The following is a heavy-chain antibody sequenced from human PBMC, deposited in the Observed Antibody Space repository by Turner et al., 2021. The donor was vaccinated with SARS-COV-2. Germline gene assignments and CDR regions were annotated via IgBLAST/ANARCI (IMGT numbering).Heavy chain of an antibody. CDR2: TSYDGSNK. J-gene: IGHJ4*02. Sequence: QVLLVESGGGVVQPGGSLKLSCAASGFTFSSYGMHWVRQAPGKGLEWVAVTSYDGSNKYYADSVKGRFTISRDNSKNTLYLQMNSLRAEDTAVYYCARDSGDFDYWGQGTLVTVSS. V-gene: IGHV3-30*03. CDR3: ARDSGDFDY. CDR1: GFTFSSYG. D-gene: IGHD3-10*01.